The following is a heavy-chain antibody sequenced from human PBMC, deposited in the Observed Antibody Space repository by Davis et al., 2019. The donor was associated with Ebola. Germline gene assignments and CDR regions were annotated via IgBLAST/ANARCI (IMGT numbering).Heavy chain of an antibody. Sequence: GGSLRLSCAASGFTFSSYTISWVRQAPGQGLEWMGRIIPILGIANYAQKFQGRVTITADKSTSTAYMELSSLRSEDTAVYYCATSPRYYYGSGRGWYFDLWGRGTLVTVSS. D-gene: IGHD3-10*01. CDR1: GFTFSSYT. J-gene: IGHJ2*01. CDR3: ATSPRYYYGSGRGWYFDL. V-gene: IGHV1-69*02. CDR2: IIPILGIA.